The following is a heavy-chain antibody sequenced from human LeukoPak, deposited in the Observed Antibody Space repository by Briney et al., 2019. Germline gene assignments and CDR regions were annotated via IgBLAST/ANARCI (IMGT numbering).Heavy chain of an antibody. CDR1: GGSISSYY. D-gene: IGHD6-19*01. J-gene: IGHJ6*02. Sequence: SETLSLTCTVSGGSISSYYWSWIRQPPGKGLEWIGYIYYSGSTNYNPSLKSRVTISVDTSENQFSLKLSSVTAADTAVYYCARASGWYDPERFYYYYYGMDVWGQGTTVTVSS. V-gene: IGHV4-59*01. CDR3: ARASGWYDPERFYYYYYGMDV. CDR2: IYYSGST.